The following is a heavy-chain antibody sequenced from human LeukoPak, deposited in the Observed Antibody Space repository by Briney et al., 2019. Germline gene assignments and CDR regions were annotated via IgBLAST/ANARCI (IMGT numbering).Heavy chain of an antibody. CDR3: ARARGYSYGCDY. D-gene: IGHD5-18*01. V-gene: IGHV3-53*01. Sequence: PGGSLRLSCAASGFIVSSNYMSWVRQAPGKGLEWVSVIYSGGSTYYADSVKGRFTISRDKSKNTLYLQMNSLRVEDTAVYYCARARGYSYGCDYWGQGTLVTVSS. J-gene: IGHJ4*02. CDR1: GFIVSSNY. CDR2: IYSGGST.